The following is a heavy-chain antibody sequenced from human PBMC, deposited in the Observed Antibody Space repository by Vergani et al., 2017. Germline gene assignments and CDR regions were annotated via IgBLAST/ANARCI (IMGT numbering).Heavy chain of an antibody. Sequence: EVQLVESGGVVVQPGGSLRLSCAASGFTFDDYAMHWVRQAPGKGLEWVSLISWDGGSTYYADSVKGRFTHSRDNSKNSLYLQMNSLRAEDTALYYCAKDFHPGGRWFGELQIDYWGQGTLVTVSS. CDR3: AKDFHPGGRWFGELQIDY. CDR1: GFTFDDYA. J-gene: IGHJ4*02. D-gene: IGHD3-10*01. CDR2: ISWDGGST. V-gene: IGHV3-43D*03.